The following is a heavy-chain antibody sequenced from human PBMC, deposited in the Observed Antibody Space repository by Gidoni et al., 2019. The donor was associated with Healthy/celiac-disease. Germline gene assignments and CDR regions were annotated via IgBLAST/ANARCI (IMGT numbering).Heavy chain of an antibody. V-gene: IGHV4-39*01. J-gene: IGHJ4*02. D-gene: IGHD4-4*01. CDR1: GGSISSSSYY. Sequence: QLQLQESGPGLVKPSATLSLTCPVSGGSISSSSYYWGWIRQPPGKGLEWIGSIYYSGSTYYNPSLKSRVTISVDTSKNQFSLKLSSVTAADTAVYYCASRDDYSNYEQENFDYWGQGTLVTVSS. CDR2: IYYSGST. CDR3: ASRDDYSNYEQENFDY.